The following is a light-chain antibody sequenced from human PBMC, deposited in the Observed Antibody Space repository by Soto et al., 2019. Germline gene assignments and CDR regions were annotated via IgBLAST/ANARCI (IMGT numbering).Light chain of an antibody. CDR1: QSVSSY. CDR2: DAS. CDR3: QQYHIYSGT. Sequence: EIVLTQSPATLSFSPGERATLSCRASQSVSSYLAWYQQKPGQAPRLLIYDASNRATGIPARFSGSGSGTDFTLTINSLQPDDFATYYCQQYHIYSGTFGQGTKVDI. J-gene: IGKJ1*01. V-gene: IGKV3-11*01.